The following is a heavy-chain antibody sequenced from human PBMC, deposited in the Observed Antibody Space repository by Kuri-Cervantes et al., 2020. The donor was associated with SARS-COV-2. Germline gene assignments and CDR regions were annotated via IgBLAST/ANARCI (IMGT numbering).Heavy chain of an antibody. CDR1: GGSISSYY. CDR2: IYTSGST. D-gene: IGHD3-3*01. V-gene: IGHV4-4*07. J-gene: IGHJ4*02. CDR3: ARDLGLTTGELEWYY. Sequence: SETLSLTCTVSGGSISSYYWSWIRQPAGKGLEWIGRIYTSGSTNYNPSLKSRVTMSVDRSKNQFSLKLSSVTAADTAVYYCARDLGLTTGELEWYYWGQGTLVTVSS.